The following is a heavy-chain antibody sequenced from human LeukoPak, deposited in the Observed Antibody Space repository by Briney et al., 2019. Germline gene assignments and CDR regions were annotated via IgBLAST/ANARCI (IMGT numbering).Heavy chain of an antibody. Sequence: SVKVSCKASGGTFANLAINWVRQAPGRGLEWMGGNIPVFGTKNYAQRFQGRVTITTDESTTTAYFELSNLRSEDSAIYYCARGADRDGFMAALSYHFDIWGQGTVVTVSS. J-gene: IGHJ3*02. CDR3: ARGADRDGFMAALSYHFDI. CDR2: NIPVFGTK. CDR1: GGTFANLA. D-gene: IGHD5-24*01. V-gene: IGHV1-69*05.